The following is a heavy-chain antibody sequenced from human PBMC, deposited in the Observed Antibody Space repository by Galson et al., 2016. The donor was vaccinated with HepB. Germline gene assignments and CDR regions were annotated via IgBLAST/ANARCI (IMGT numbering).Heavy chain of an antibody. CDR1: GFTFSDYY. Sequence: SLRLSCAASGFTFSDYYMSWIRQAPGKGLEWLSYISGSGSFIYYTDSVKGRITVSRDNAKNSMDQEMNSLRAEDTAVYYCARNGRYPTVGAKTVYDWGQGTLVTVSS. J-gene: IGHJ4*02. CDR3: ARNGRYPTVGAKTVYD. D-gene: IGHD1-26*01. CDR2: ISGSGSFI. V-gene: IGHV3-11*01.